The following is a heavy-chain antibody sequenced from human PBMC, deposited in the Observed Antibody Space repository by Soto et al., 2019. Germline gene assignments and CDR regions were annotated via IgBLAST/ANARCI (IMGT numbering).Heavy chain of an antibody. CDR2: IIPILGIA. D-gene: IGHD4-4*01. V-gene: IGHV1-69*08. Sequence: QVQLVQSGAEVKKPGSSVKVSCKASGGTFSSYTISWVRQAPGQGLEWMGRIIPILGIANYAQKFQVRVTITADKSTSTAYMELSSLRSEDTAVYYCARDVQLTYNWFDPWGQGTLVTVSS. CDR1: GGTFSSYT. CDR3: ARDVQLTYNWFDP. J-gene: IGHJ5*02.